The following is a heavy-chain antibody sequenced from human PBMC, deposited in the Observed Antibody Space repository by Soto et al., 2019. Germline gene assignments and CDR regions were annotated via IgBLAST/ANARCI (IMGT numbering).Heavy chain of an antibody. CDR1: GGSISSYY. J-gene: IGHJ4*02. Sequence: PSETLSLTCTVSGGSISSYYWSWIRQPAGKGLEWIGRIYTSGSTNYNPSLKSRVTISVDKSKNQFSLKLSSVTAADTAVYYCASREDSSGWYYFDYWGQGTLVTVSS. CDR3: ASREDSSGWYYFDY. CDR2: IYTSGST. V-gene: IGHV4-4*07. D-gene: IGHD6-19*01.